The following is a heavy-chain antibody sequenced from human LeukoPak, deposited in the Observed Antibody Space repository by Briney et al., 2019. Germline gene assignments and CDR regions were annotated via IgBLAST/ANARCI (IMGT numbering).Heavy chain of an antibody. Sequence: GGSLRLSCAASGFSFSSYTMNWVRQAPGKGLEWVSSISSVNSYIYYADSVKGRFTISRDNSKNTLYLQMNSLRAEDTAVYYCAKDSGYDSNYWGQGTLVTASS. CDR2: ISSVNSYI. V-gene: IGHV3-21*04. J-gene: IGHJ4*02. D-gene: IGHD5-12*01. CDR1: GFSFSSYT. CDR3: AKDSGYDSNY.